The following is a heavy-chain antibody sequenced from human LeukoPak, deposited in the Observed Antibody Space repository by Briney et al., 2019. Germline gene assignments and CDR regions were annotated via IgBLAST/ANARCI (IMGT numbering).Heavy chain of an antibody. Sequence: GGSLRLSCTVSGFTVSSNSMSWVRQAPGKGLEWVSFIYSDKTHYSYSVKGRFTISIDNSNNTLYLQMNSLRAEDTAVYYCARRAGAYSHPYDYWGQGTLVTVSS. CDR1: GFTVSSNS. CDR3: ARRAGAYSHPYDY. V-gene: IGHV3-53*01. J-gene: IGHJ4*02. CDR2: IYSDKT. D-gene: IGHD4/OR15-4a*01.